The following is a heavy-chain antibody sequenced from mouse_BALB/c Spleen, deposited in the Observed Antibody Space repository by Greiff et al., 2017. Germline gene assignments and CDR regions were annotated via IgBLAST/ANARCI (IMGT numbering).Heavy chain of an antibody. Sequence: EVQLQQSGPELVKPGASVKMSCKASGYTFTSYVMHWVKQKPGQGLEWIGYINPYNDGTKYNEKFKGKATLTSDKSSSTAYMELSSLTSEDSAVYYCASLYDYTWFAYWGQGTLVTVSA. CDR2: INPYNDGT. D-gene: IGHD2-4*01. CDR1: GYTFTSYV. J-gene: IGHJ3*01. CDR3: ASLYDYTWFAY. V-gene: IGHV1-14*01.